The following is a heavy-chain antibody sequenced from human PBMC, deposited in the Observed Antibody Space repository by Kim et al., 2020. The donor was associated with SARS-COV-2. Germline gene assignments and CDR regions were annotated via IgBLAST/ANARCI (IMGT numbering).Heavy chain of an antibody. J-gene: IGHJ5*02. Sequence: ASVKVSCKTSGYDFSGHIINWVRQAPGQGLEWMGWINTKTGNPTYAQGFAGRFVFSLDTSVNTAYLQITSLKAEDTAVYYCARDADTVLTHYYNWFDPWGQGTLVTVSS. V-gene: IGHV7-4-1*02. CDR1: GYDFSGHI. CDR3: ARDADTVLTHYYNWFDP. CDR2: INTKTGNP. D-gene: IGHD3-10*01.